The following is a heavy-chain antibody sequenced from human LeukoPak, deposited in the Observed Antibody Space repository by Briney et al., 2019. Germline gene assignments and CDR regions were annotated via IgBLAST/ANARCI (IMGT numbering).Heavy chain of an antibody. CDR3: AKRRSMVGYFDY. Sequence: GGSLGLSCAASGFTFSSYGMSWVRQAPGKGLEWVSGISGSGGSTYYADSVKGRFTISRDNSKNTLYLQMNSLRAEDTAVYYCAKRRSMVGYFDYWGQGTLVTVSS. CDR1: GFTFSSYG. CDR2: ISGSGGST. D-gene: IGHD3-10*01. V-gene: IGHV3-23*01. J-gene: IGHJ4*02.